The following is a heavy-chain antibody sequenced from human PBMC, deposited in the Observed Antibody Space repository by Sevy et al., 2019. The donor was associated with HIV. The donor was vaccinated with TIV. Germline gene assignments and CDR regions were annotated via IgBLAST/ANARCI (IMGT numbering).Heavy chain of an antibody. V-gene: IGHV3-7*01. Sequence: GGSLRLSCAASGFSFAWYRMSWVRQTPEKGLEWVANINQDGSEKNYVDSVKGRFTISRDNAKNSLYLQMNSRRVEDTAVYYCASKGVSRVNDAFDTWGQGTMVTVSS. D-gene: IGHD2-8*01. CDR1: GFSFAWYR. J-gene: IGHJ3*02. CDR3: ASKGVSRVNDAFDT. CDR2: INQDGSEK.